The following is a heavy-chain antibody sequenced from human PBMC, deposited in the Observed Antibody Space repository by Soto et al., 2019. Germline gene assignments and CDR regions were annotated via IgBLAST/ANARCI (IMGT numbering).Heavy chain of an antibody. CDR2: IKSKALGGTT. V-gene: IGHV3-15*07. J-gene: IGHJ4*01. D-gene: IGHD3-22*01. CDR3: TTDSYSTMIEDRFDY. CDR1: GFVFSNAW. Sequence: EVQLVDSGGDLVKPGGSLRLSCAGSGFVFSNAWINWVRQAPGKGLEWVGRIKSKALGGTTDFAAPVRGRFAITRDDSRNMAYMQMNSLNTEDTAVYYCTTDSYSTMIEDRFDYWGHGTPVTVSS.